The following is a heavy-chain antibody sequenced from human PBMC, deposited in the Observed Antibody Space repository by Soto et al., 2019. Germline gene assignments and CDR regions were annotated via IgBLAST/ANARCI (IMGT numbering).Heavy chain of an antibody. J-gene: IGHJ6*02. CDR1: GYSFTSYW. CDR3: TRATPSRYKIVLFSSYYYYGMDV. CDR2: IDPSDSYT. D-gene: IGHD5-18*01. V-gene: IGHV5-10-1*01. Sequence: GESLKISCKGSGYSFTSYWISWVRQMPGKGLEWMGRIDPSDSYTNYSPSFQGHVTISRDDSKSIAYLQMNSLKTEDTAVYYCTRATPSRYKIVLFSSYYYYGMDVWGQGTTVTVSS.